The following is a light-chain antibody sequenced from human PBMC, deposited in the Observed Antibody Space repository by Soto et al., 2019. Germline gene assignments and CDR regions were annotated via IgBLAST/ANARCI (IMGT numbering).Light chain of an antibody. V-gene: IGKV3-20*01. CDR3: QQYGSLSWT. Sequence: EIVLTQSPGTLSLAPGERATLSCRASQSVSSNYLAWYQQRPGQAPSLLIYGASTRATGIPDRFSGSGSGTDFTLTISRLEPEDFAVYYCQQYGSLSWTFGQGTKVEIK. J-gene: IGKJ1*01. CDR2: GAS. CDR1: QSVSSNY.